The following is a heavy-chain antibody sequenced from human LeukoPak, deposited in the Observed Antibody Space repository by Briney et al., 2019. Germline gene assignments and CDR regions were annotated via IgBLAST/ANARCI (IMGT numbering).Heavy chain of an antibody. CDR1: GFTFSSYG. Sequence: GGSLRLSCAASGFTFSSYGMHWVRQAPGKGLEWVAVISYDGSNKYYADSVKGRFTISRDNSKNTLYLQVNSLRAEDTAVYYCAKDLARYSYGLNWFDPWGQGTLVTVSS. D-gene: IGHD5-18*01. CDR3: AKDLARYSYGLNWFDP. CDR2: ISYDGSNK. J-gene: IGHJ5*02. V-gene: IGHV3-30*18.